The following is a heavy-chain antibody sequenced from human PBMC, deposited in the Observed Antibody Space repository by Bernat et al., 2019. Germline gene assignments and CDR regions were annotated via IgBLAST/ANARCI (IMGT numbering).Heavy chain of an antibody. CDR2: ISGDGGST. J-gene: IGHJ6*02. CDR1: GFTFDDYA. D-gene: IGHD2-2*01. Sequence: EVQLVESGGGVVQPGGSLRLSCAASGFTFDDYAMHWVRQAPGKGLEWASLISGDGGSTYYADSVKGRFTISRDNSKNSLYLQMNSLRTEDTALYYCAKAEGGKYCSSTSCYYYYYGMDVWGQGTTVTVSS. CDR3: AKAEGGKYCSSTSCYYYYYGMDV. V-gene: IGHV3-43*02.